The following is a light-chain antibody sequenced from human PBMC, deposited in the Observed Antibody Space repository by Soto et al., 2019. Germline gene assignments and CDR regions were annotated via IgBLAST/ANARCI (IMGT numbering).Light chain of an antibody. V-gene: IGKV3-20*01. CDR2: GAS. J-gene: IGKJ1*01. Sequence: EIVLTQSPGTLSLSPVERATLSCRASQSVSSSYLAWYQQKPGQAPRLLIYGASNRATGIPDRFSGSGSGTDFTLTISRLEPEDFAMYFCQQYVSSPQTFGQGTKVE. CDR1: QSVSSSY. CDR3: QQYVSSPQT.